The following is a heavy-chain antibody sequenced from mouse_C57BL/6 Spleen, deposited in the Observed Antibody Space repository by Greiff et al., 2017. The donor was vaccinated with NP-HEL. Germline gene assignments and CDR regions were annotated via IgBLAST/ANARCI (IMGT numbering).Heavy chain of an antibody. CDR3: ARAYYSNPYYYAMDY. CDR1: GYTFTSYW. Sequence: VQLQQPGAELVMPGASVKLSCKASGYTFTSYWMHWVKQRPGQGLEWIGEIDPSDSYTNYNQKFKGKSTLTVDKSSSTAYMQLSSLTSEDSAVYYCARAYYSNPYYYAMDYWGQGTSVTVSS. CDR2: IDPSDSYT. D-gene: IGHD2-5*01. V-gene: IGHV1-69*01. J-gene: IGHJ4*01.